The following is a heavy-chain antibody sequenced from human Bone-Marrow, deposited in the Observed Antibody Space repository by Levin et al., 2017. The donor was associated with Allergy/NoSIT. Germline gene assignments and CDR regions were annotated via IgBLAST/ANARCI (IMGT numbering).Heavy chain of an antibody. CDR3: TTDPRGVPAAIRYYYYYGMDV. J-gene: IGHJ6*02. CDR1: GFTFSNAW. CDR2: IKSKTDGGTT. Sequence: PGGSLRLSCAASGFTFSNAWMSWVRQAPGKGLEWVGRIKSKTDGGTTDYAAPVKGSFTISRDDSKNTLYLQMNSLKTEDEAVYYCTTDPRGVPAAIRYYYYYGMDVWGQGTTVTVSS. V-gene: IGHV3-15*01. D-gene: IGHD2-2*01.